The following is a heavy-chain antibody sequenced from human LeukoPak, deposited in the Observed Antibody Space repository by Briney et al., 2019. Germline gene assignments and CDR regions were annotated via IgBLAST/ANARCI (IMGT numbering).Heavy chain of an antibody. CDR3: ARYFNSNGYASLRGDY. V-gene: IGHV3-7*01. CDR2: IMYDGSQK. Sequence: GGSLRLSCAASGFISSTFWMMWDRPSPGKGLEWLASIMYDGSQKYHLDSVKGRFTVSRDNAKNSLYLQMNSLRAEDAALYYCARYFNSNGYASLRGDYWGQGTLVTVSS. D-gene: IGHD6-19*01. CDR1: GFISSTFW. J-gene: IGHJ4*02.